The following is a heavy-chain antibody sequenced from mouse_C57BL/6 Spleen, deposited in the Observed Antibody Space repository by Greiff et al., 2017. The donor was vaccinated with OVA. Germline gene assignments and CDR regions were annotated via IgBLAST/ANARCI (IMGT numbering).Heavy chain of an antibody. J-gene: IGHJ2*01. CDR1: GYTFTSYW. V-gene: IGHV1-7*01. CDR3: ARWDYGSPYYFDY. D-gene: IGHD1-1*01. CDR2: INPSSGYT. Sequence: QVQLQQSGAELAKPGASVKLSCKASGYTFTSYWMHWVKQRPGQGLEWIGYINPSSGYTKYNQKFKDKATLTADKSSSTAYMQLSSLTYEDSAVYYCARWDYGSPYYFDYWGQGTTLTVSS.